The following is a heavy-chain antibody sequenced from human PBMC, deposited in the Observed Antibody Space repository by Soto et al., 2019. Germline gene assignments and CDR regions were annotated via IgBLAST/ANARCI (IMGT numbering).Heavy chain of an antibody. CDR1: GFTFSSYA. Sequence: WGSLRLACAASGFTFSSYAIHLCRQAPGKGLEWVAVISYDGSNKYYADSVKGRFTISRDNSKNTLYLQMNSLRAEDTAVYYCAREGLYSSSYYFDYWGQGTLVTVSS. J-gene: IGHJ4*02. V-gene: IGHV3-30-3*01. D-gene: IGHD6-6*01. CDR3: AREGLYSSSYYFDY. CDR2: ISYDGSNK.